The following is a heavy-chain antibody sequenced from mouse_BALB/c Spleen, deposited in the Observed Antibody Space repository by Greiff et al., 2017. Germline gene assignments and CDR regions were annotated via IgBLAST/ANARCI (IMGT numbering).Heavy chain of an antibody. CDR1: GFTFSSYG. CDR2: ISSGGSYT. J-gene: IGHJ4*01. Sequence: EVQLQESGGDLVKPGGSLKLSCAASGFTFSSYGMSWVRQTPDKRLEWVATISSGGSYTYYPDSVKGRFTISRDNAKNTLYLQMSSLKSEDTAMYYCARPGLYAMDYWGQGTSVTVSS. V-gene: IGHV5-6*01. CDR3: ARPGLYAMDY.